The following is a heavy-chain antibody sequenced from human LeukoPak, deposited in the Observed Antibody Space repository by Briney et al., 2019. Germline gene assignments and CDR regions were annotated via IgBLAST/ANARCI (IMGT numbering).Heavy chain of an antibody. V-gene: IGHV3-30*04. CDR1: GFTFSSYA. Sequence: HPGGSLRLSCAAPGFTFSSYAMHWVRQAPGKGLEWVAVISYDGSNKYYADSVKGRFTISRDNSKNTLYLQMNSLRAEDTAVYYCARSTIFGVVIYAFDIWGQGTMVTVSS. J-gene: IGHJ3*02. CDR2: ISYDGSNK. CDR3: ARSTIFGVVIYAFDI. D-gene: IGHD3-3*01.